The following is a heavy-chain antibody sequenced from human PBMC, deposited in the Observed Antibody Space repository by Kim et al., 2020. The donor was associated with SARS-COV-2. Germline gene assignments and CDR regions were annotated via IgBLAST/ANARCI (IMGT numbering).Heavy chain of an antibody. D-gene: IGHD3-22*01. CDR3: AKEMGGYFSHAFDI. V-gene: IGHV3-33*06. Sequence: ADSVKGRFTISRDNSKNTLYLQMNSLRAEDTAVYYCAKEMGGYFSHAFDIWGQGTMVTVSS. J-gene: IGHJ3*02.